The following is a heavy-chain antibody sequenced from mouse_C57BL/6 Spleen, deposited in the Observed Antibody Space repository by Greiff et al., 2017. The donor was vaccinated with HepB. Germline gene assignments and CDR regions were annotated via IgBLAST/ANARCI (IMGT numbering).Heavy chain of an antibody. CDR3: RSTTDFFDY. CDR1: GYTFTSYW. V-gene: IGHV1-5*01. J-gene: IGHJ2*01. D-gene: IGHD1-1*01. CDR2: IYPGNSDT. Sequence: VQLQQSGTVLARPGASVKMSCKTSGYTFTSYWMHWVKQRPGQGLEWIGAIYPGNSDTSYNQKFKGKAKLTADTSASTAYMELSSLTNEDSAVYYCRSTTDFFDYWGQGTTLTVSS.